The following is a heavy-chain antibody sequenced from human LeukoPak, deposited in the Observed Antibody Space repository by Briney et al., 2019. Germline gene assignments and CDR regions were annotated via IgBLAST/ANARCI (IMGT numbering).Heavy chain of an antibody. CDR2: ISNSGGSA. V-gene: IGHV3-23*01. CDR1: GFTFSIYA. J-gene: IGHJ4*02. D-gene: IGHD7-27*01. CDR3: AKVGTTLPFDY. Sequence: GGSLRLSCAASGFTFSIYAMTWVRQAPGKGLEWVSSISNSGGSADYADSAKGRFTISRDNSKNTLYLQMNSLRAEDTAIYYCAKVGTTLPFDYWDQGTLVTVSS.